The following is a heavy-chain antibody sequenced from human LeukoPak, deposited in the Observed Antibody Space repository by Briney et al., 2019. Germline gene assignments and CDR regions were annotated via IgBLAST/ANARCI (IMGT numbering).Heavy chain of an antibody. Sequence: GSLRLSCAVSGFTFGDYGMSWFRQAPGKGLEWVSGINWNGGSTGYADSVKGRFTISRDNAKKSLYLKMNSLRGEDTAFYYCVRDYCGGDCYPFDYWGQGTLVTVSS. CDR1: GFTFGDYG. D-gene: IGHD2-21*02. CDR2: INWNGGST. CDR3: VRDYCGGDCYPFDY. V-gene: IGHV3-20*04. J-gene: IGHJ4*02.